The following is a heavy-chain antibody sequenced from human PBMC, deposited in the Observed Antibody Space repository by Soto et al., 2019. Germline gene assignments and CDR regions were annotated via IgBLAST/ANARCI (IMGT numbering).Heavy chain of an antibody. CDR1: GYTFTGYY. V-gene: IGHV1-2*04. J-gene: IGHJ6*03. CDR3: ARDSGSSSWYPGYYYYYYMDV. Sequence: GASVKVSCKASGYTFTGYYMHWVRQAPGQGLEWMGWINPNSGGTNYAQKFQGWVTMTRDTSISTAYMELSRLRSDDTAVYCCARDSGSSSWYPGYYYYYYMDVWGKGTTVTVSS. D-gene: IGHD6-13*01. CDR2: INPNSGGT.